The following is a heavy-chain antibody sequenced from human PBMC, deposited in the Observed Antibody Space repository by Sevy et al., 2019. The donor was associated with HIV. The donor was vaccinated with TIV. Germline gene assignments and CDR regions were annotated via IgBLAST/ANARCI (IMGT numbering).Heavy chain of an antibody. V-gene: IGHV3-74*01. CDR3: ARSGGYNKYDY. CDR1: GFTFSGYW. J-gene: IGHJ4*02. CDR2: INRDGSST. Sequence: GGSLRLSCAASGFTFSGYWMHWVRQAPGKGLMWVSLINRDGSSTNYADSVKGRFTISRDNAKNTLYLQMNSLRAEDTAVYYCARSGGYNKYDYWGQRTLVTVSS. D-gene: IGHD2-15*01.